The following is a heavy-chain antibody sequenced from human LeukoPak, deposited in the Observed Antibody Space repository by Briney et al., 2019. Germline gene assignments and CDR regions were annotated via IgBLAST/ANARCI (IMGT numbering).Heavy chain of an antibody. CDR1: GFTFSSYA. CDR2: ISYDGSNK. CDR3: ARSEYSSSSYYFDY. D-gene: IGHD6-6*01. Sequence: GGSLRLSCAASGFTFSSYAMHWVRQAPGKGLEWVAVISYDGSNKYYADSVKGRFTISRDNSKNTLYLQMNSLRAEDTAVYYCARSEYSSSSYYFDYWGQGALVTVSS. J-gene: IGHJ4*02. V-gene: IGHV3-30*04.